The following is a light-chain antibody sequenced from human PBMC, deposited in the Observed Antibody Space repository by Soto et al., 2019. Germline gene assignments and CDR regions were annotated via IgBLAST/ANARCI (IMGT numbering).Light chain of an antibody. CDR2: RAS. Sequence: DIQMTQSPSTLSASVGDRVTITCRASQSSSSWLAWYQQKPGTAPKLLIYRASSLESGVPSRFSGSGSGTELTLNISSLQPDDFATDYCQQYNDYPWTVGQGPKVECK. V-gene: IGKV1-5*03. CDR1: QSSSSW. J-gene: IGKJ1*01. CDR3: QQYNDYPWT.